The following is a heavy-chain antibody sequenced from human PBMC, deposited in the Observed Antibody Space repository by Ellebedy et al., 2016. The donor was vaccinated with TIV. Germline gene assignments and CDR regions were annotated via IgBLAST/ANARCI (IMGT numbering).Heavy chain of an antibody. CDR2: ISAYSGDT. J-gene: IGHJ4*02. Sequence: AASVKVSCKASGYTFTSYNISWVRQAPGQGLEWMGWISAYSGDTNYAQKLQGRVTMTTDTSTSTAYMELRSLRSDDTAVYYCARDSRVGHYYDSSGYVDYWGQGTLVTVSS. CDR3: ARDSRVGHYYDSSGYVDY. V-gene: IGHV1-18*01. D-gene: IGHD3-22*01. CDR1: GYTFTSYN.